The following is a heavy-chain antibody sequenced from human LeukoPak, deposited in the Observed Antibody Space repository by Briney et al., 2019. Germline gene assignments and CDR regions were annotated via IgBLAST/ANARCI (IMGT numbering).Heavy chain of an antibody. Sequence: PGRSLRLSCTASGFTFGDYAMSWFRQAPGKGLEWVGFIRSKAYGGTTEYAASVKGRFTISRDDSKSIAYLQMNSLKTEDTAVYYCTRADVEMYGWAASKMFDYWGQGTLVTVSS. D-gene: IGHD5-24*01. CDR1: GFTFGDYA. V-gene: IGHV3-49*03. CDR3: TRADVEMYGWAASKMFDY. J-gene: IGHJ4*02. CDR2: IRSKAYGGTT.